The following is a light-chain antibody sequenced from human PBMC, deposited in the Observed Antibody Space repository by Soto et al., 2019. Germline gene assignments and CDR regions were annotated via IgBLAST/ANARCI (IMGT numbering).Light chain of an antibody. J-gene: IGKJ1*01. CDR2: GAS. CDR3: QHDCSSLWT. V-gene: IGKV3-20*01. Sequence: EIVLTQSPGTLSMSPGERATLSCRASQAVSSSLLAWYHHKPGQAPRLVIYGASSRSTGIPDRFSGSESGTDFTLTISRLEPEAGAEYEGQHDCSSLWTFCQRTKVEIK. CDR1: QAVSSSL.